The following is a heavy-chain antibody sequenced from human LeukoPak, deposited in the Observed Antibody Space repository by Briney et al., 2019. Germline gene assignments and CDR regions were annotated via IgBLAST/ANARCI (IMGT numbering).Heavy chain of an antibody. CDR2: IWYDGSNK. CDR3: ARDRQLWFDP. J-gene: IGHJ5*02. Sequence: GGSLRLSCAASGFTFSSYGMHWVRQAPDKGLEWVAVIWYDGSNKYYADSVKGRFTISRDNSKNTLYLQMNSLRAEDTAVYYCARDRQLWFDPWGQGTLVTVSS. D-gene: IGHD1-1*01. V-gene: IGHV3-33*01. CDR1: GFTFSSYG.